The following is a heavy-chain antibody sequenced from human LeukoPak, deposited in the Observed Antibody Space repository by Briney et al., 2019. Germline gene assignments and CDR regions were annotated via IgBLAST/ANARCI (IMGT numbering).Heavy chain of an antibody. J-gene: IGHJ4*02. CDR1: GGSISSGSYF. CDR3: ARDGVWSGGVLY. V-gene: IGHV4-61*02. D-gene: IGHD3-3*01. CDR2: ISTSGST. Sequence: SETLSLICTVSGGSISSGSYFWTWIRQPAGKGLEWIGRISTSGSTNYNPSLKSRVTISVDTSKNQLSLKLSSVTAADTAVYYCARDGVWSGGVLYWGQGTLVTVSS.